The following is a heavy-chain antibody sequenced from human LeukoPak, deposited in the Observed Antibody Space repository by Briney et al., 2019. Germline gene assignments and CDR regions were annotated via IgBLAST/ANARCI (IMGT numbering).Heavy chain of an antibody. J-gene: IGHJ3*02. CDR3: ARDRAYSSSWPNAFDI. V-gene: IGHV3-53*01. CDR1: GFTVSNNY. Sequence: GGSLRLSCAASGFTVSNNYMSWVRQAPGKGLEWVSVIYSGGSTYYADSVKGRFTISRDNAKNTLYLQMNSLRAEDTAVYYCARDRAYSSSWPNAFDIWGQGTMVTVSS. CDR2: IYSGGST. D-gene: IGHD6-13*01.